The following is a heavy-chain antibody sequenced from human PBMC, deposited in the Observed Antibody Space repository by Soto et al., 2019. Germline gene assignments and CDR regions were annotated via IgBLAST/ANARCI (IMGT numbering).Heavy chain of an antibody. Sequence: PSETLSLTCTVSGGSISSYYWSWIRQPPGKGLEWIGYIYYSGSTNYNPSLESRVTISVDTSKNQFSLKLSSVTAADTAVYYCARDTSVRWFDPWGQGTLVTVSS. CDR2: IYYSGST. V-gene: IGHV4-59*01. D-gene: IGHD3-10*01. J-gene: IGHJ5*02. CDR3: ARDTSVRWFDP. CDR1: GGSISSYY.